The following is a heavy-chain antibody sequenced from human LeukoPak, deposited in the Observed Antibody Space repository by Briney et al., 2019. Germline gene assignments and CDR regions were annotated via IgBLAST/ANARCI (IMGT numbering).Heavy chain of an antibody. CDR2: IYPGDSAT. J-gene: IGHJ4*02. D-gene: IGHD3-10*01. V-gene: IGHV5-51*01. CDR3: ARQNRWFGELLYSNFDY. CDR1: GYNFSSYW. Sequence: GEALKISCKGSGYNFSSYWMGWVRQVPGKGLEWMGIIYPGDSATRYSPPFQGQVTISADTSISTAYLQWSSLKASDTAMYYCARQNRWFGELLYSNFDYWGQGTLVTVSS.